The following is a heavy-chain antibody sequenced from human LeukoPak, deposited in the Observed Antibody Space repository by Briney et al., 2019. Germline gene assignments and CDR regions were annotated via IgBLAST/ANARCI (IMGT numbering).Heavy chain of an antibody. CDR3: AREEMPGKFDY. CDR1: GGSISSSNW. CDR2: IYHSGNT. Sequence: SETLSLTCAVSGGSISSSNWWSWVRPPPGKGLEWIGEIYHSGNTNYNPSLKRRVTISLDKSKNQFSLKLRSVTAADTAVYYCAREEMPGKFDYWGQGTLVTVSS. D-gene: IGHD1-26*01. J-gene: IGHJ4*02. V-gene: IGHV4-4*02.